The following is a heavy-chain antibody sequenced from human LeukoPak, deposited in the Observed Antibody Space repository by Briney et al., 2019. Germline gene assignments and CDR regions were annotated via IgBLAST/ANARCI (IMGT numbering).Heavy chain of an antibody. Sequence: LAGGSLRLSCATSGFTFRKFGMHWVRQAPGKGLEWVAIIWYDGSNKYYVESVKGRFTISRDDSKGTVYLDMNTLRVEDTAVYYCARDLNPEHPTEWFEEEDYWGRGTLVTVSS. CDR3: ARDLNPEHPTEWFEEEDY. V-gene: IGHV3-33*01. D-gene: IGHD3-10*01. CDR2: IWYDGSNK. CDR1: GFTFRKFG. J-gene: IGHJ4*02.